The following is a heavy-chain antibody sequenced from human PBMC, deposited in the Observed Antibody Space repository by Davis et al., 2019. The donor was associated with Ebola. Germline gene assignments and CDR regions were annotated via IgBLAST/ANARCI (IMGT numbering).Heavy chain of an antibody. CDR3: AKVDLSPMHFYYSLDV. Sequence: SVKVSCKASGGSFTNYAITWVRQAPGQGLEWMGGIIPMLGVTNNVQKFQDRVIFTADTSTSTAYMDVSSLTSADTAVYYCAKVDLSPMHFYYSLDVWGNGTTIIVSS. CDR2: IIPMLGVT. V-gene: IGHV1-69*10. J-gene: IGHJ6*03. CDR1: GGSFTNYA. D-gene: IGHD2/OR15-2a*01.